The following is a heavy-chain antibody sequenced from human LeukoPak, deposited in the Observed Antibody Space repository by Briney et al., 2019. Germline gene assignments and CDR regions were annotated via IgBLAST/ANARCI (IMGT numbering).Heavy chain of an antibody. CDR1: GFTFSSYS. Sequence: GGSLSLSCAASGFTFSSYSMRWVRQAPGKGLEWVSAISGSGGSKYYADSAQGRFTISRDDAQDTLYLQMNTLRAEETAGYYCAKDNCSGGSCDFDCWGQGTLVTVSS. V-gene: IGHV3-23*01. D-gene: IGHD2-15*01. CDR3: AKDNCSGGSCDFDC. CDR2: ISGSGGSK. J-gene: IGHJ4*02.